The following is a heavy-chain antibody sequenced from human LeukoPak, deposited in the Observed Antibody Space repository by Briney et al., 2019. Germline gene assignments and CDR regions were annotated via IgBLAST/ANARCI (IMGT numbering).Heavy chain of an antibody. CDR2: IKQDGSEK. CDR3: ARVDGHAHWFDP. V-gene: IGHV3-7*03. CDR1: GFTFSSYW. J-gene: IGHJ5*02. Sequence: GGSLTLSCAPSGFTFSSYWMSWVRQAPRKGLEWVANIKQDGSEKYCMDSVKGRFTVSRDNAKNSLYLQLNSLRAEDTAVYHCARVDGHAHWFDPRGQATLVTVSS.